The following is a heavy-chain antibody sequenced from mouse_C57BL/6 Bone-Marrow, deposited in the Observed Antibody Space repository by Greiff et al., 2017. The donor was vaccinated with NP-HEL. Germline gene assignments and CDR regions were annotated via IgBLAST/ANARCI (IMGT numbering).Heavy chain of an antibody. CDR3: SRDDHDGFDY. CDR1: GYTFTGYW. CDR2: ILPGSGST. Sequence: QVQLKQSGAELMKPGASVKLSCKATGYTFTGYWIEWVKQRPGHGLEWIGEILPGSGSTNYTEKIKGKATFTADSSCNTAYMQLSSLTTADSAYFSCSRDDHDGFDYGGQGTTLTVSS. D-gene: IGHD2-4*01. V-gene: IGHV1-9*01. J-gene: IGHJ2*01.